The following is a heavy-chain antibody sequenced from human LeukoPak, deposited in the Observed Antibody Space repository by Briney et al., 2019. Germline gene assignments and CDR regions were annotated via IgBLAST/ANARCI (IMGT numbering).Heavy chain of an antibody. V-gene: IGHV3-21*01. J-gene: IGHJ4*02. Sequence: GGSLRLSCAASGFTFNRYNMNWVRRAPGKGLEWVSSISTSSSYIYYADSVRGRFTISRDNSKNTLYLQMNSLRAEDTAVYYCAKEIWPTVTTPGRTYFDYWGQGALVTVSS. D-gene: IGHD4-17*01. CDR3: AKEIWPTVTTPGRTYFDY. CDR2: ISTSSSYI. CDR1: GFTFNRYN.